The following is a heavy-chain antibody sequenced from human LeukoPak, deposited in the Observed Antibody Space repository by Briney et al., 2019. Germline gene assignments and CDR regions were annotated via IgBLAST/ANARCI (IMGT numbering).Heavy chain of an antibody. D-gene: IGHD6-6*01. Sequence: GESLKISCKASGYTFTTYWIGWVRQMPGKGLEWMGIIYPGDSDTRYGPSFQGQVTISVDKSTSTAYLQWSSLKASDTAMYYCARHRAQVSSSVPDYWGQGTLVTVSS. CDR1: GYTFTTYW. CDR2: IYPGDSDT. J-gene: IGHJ4*02. CDR3: ARHRAQVSSSVPDY. V-gene: IGHV5-51*01.